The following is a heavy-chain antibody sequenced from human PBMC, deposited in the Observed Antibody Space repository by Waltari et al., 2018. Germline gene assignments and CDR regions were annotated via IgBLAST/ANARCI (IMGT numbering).Heavy chain of an antibody. V-gene: IGHV3-48*02. CDR1: GFTFSNYA. D-gene: IGHD3-22*01. CDR2: ISRTSSTK. J-gene: IGHJ4*02. CDR3: ARNDYDSAGVYDY. Sequence: EVQLVESGGKLVQPGGSLRLSCAASGFTFSNYAMNWVRQIPGKGLEWVSYISRTSSTKYYAESVEGRYVISRDNAKNLLYLEMSSLRDDDTAVYYCARNDYDSAGVYDYWGQGTLVTVSS.